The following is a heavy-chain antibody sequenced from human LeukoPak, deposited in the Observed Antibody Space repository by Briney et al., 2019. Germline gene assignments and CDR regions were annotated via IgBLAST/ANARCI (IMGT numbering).Heavy chain of an antibody. J-gene: IGHJ5*02. Sequence: PGGSLRLSCAASGFTFSDYYMSWIRQAPGKGLEWVSYISSSGSTIYYADSVKGRFTISRDNAKNSLYLQMNSLRAEDTAVYYCARSPPPYSSSWYWGWFAPWGQGTLVTVSS. CDR2: ISSSGSTI. V-gene: IGHV3-11*01. D-gene: IGHD6-13*01. CDR1: GFTFSDYY. CDR3: ARSPPPYSSSWYWGWFAP.